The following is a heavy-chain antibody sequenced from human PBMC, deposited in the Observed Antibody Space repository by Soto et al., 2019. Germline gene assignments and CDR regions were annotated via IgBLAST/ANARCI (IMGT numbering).Heavy chain of an antibody. CDR1: GGSISSTTW. Sequence: SSETLSLTCAVSGGSISSTTWWSWVRQPPGKGLEWIGEIHHDGSTNYNPSLKSRVTISVDTSKNQFSLKLSSVTAADTAVYYCARVGGINWFDPWGQGTLVNVSS. V-gene: IGHV4-4*02. J-gene: IGHJ5*02. D-gene: IGHD3-16*01. CDR3: ARVGGINWFDP. CDR2: IHHDGST.